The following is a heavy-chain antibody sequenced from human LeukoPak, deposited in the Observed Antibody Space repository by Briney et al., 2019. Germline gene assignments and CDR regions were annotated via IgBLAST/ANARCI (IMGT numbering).Heavy chain of an antibody. CDR2: IKQDGSEK. CDR3: ARVTGYVIEDNFDY. J-gene: IGHJ4*02. D-gene: IGHD2-15*01. Sequence: GGSLRLSCAASGFTFSSYAMSWVRQAPGKGLEWVANIKQDGSEKLYVDSVKGRFTISRDNAKNSLYLQMNSLRAEDTAVYYCARVTGYVIEDNFDYWGQGTLATVSS. CDR1: GFTFSSYA. V-gene: IGHV3-7*03.